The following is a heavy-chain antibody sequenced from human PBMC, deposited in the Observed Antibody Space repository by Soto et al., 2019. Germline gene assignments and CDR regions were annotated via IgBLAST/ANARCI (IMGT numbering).Heavy chain of an antibody. CDR1: GYTFIGYY. D-gene: IGHD6-13*01. Sequence: ASVKVSCKTSGYTFIGYYLNWVRQAPGQGLEWMGWVNPHTGGTHYAQKFDGRVTMTRDTSTYTAYMELSGLKFDDTATYFCARVMAYEQQLVPFDYWGQGTLVTVSS. CDR3: ARVMAYEQQLVPFDY. CDR2: VNPHTGGT. J-gene: IGHJ4*02. V-gene: IGHV1-2*02.